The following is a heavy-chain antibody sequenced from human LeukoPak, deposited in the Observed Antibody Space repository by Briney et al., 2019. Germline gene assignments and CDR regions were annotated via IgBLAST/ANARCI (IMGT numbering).Heavy chain of an antibody. D-gene: IGHD3-10*01. Sequence: SETLSLTCTVSGGSISSSSYYWGWIRQPPGKGLEWIGSIYYSGSTYYNPSLKSRVTISVDTSKNQFSLKPSSVTAADTAVYYCARLHWFGELSDYWGQGTLVTVSS. V-gene: IGHV4-39*01. J-gene: IGHJ4*02. CDR1: GGSISSSSYY. CDR2: IYYSGST. CDR3: ARLHWFGELSDY.